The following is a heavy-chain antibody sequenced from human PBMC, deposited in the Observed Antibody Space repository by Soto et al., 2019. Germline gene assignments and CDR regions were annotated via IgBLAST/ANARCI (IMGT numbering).Heavy chain of an antibody. D-gene: IGHD3-16*02. V-gene: IGHV1-69*11. CDR2: IVPSLDTT. J-gene: IGHJ6*02. CDR1: GGTFSSSG. CDR3: ARWPQPRYTADPYAVDV. Sequence: QVHLVQSGTEVKKPGSSVKVSCKASGGTFSSSGFSWVRQAPGQGLEWMGMIVPSLDTTNYAQKFQARGTITAYEVTSTAYMALRSLRSEDTDVYYCARWPQPRYTADPYAVDVWGQGTRVIVSS.